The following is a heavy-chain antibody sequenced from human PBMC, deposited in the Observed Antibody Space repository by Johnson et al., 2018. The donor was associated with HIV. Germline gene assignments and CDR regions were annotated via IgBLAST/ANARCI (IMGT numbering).Heavy chain of an antibody. CDR3: VRKGDAFDI. J-gene: IGHJ3*02. V-gene: IGHV3-20*04. CDR2: INWNGGSA. CDR1: GFTFDDYG. Sequence: VQLVESGGGVVRPGGSLRLSCAASGFTFDDYGINWVRQAPGRGLEWVSGINWNGGSAGYTDSVRGRFTISRDNAKKFLYLQMTSLRAEDTAIYYCVRKGDAFDIWGQGTMVTVSS.